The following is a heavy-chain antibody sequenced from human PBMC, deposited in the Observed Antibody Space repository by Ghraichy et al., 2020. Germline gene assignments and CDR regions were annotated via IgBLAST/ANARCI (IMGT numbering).Heavy chain of an antibody. CDR1: GFTFSSYA. J-gene: IGHJ4*02. D-gene: IGHD6-19*01. Sequence: GGSLRLSCAASGFTFSSYAMRWVRHAPGKGLEWVSAISGCGGSTYYADSVKGRFTISRDNSKNTLYLQMNSLRAEDTAVYYCANDSPGRVYSSGWFRCWGQGTLFTVSS. V-gene: IGHV3-23*01. CDR2: ISGCGGST. CDR3: ANDSPGRVYSSGWFRC.